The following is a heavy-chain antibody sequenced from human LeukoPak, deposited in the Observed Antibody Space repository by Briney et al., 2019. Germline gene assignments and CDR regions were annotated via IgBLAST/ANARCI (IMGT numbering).Heavy chain of an antibody. D-gene: IGHD3-3*01. CDR2: INHSGST. CDR1: GGSFNGYY. J-gene: IGHJ4*02. V-gene: IGHV4-34*01. Sequence: SETLSLTCAVYGGSFNGYYWTFIRQPPGRGLEWIGEINHSGSTNYNPSLKSRVTISVDTSKNQFSLKLSSVTAADTAVYYCARDRRAISRRFDYWGQGTLVTVSS. CDR3: ARDRRAISRRFDY.